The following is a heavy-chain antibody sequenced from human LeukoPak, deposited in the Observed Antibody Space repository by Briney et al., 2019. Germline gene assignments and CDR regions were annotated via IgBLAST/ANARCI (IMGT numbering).Heavy chain of an antibody. CDR1: GGTFINYA. CDR3: AREECGGGGCYSGIYFYYSGMDV. J-gene: IGHJ6*02. V-gene: IGHV1-69*13. CDR2: IIPIFGTS. D-gene: IGHD2-21*02. Sequence: GASVKVSCKASGGTFINYAISWVRQAPGQGLEWMGGIIPIFGTSNSAQKFQGRVTIAADETTSTVYMELTSLQSEDTAVYYCAREECGGGGCYSGIYFYYSGMDVWGQGTTVTVSS.